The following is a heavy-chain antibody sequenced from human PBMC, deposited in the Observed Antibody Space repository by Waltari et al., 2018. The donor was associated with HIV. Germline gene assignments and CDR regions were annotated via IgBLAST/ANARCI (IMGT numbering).Heavy chain of an antibody. D-gene: IGHD5-18*01. CDR2: SLHSGNT. J-gene: IGHJ4*02. CDR3: ASGSRRGHSHGIDY. Sequence: QVQLQGSGPGLVKPSETLSLTCSVSGYSIESGYYWGWIRQPPGKALEWIGSSLHSGNTYYNPSLKSRLTISLDTSKNQVSLKLSSVTAADTAVYYCASGSRRGHSHGIDYWGQGTLVTVSS. CDR1: GYSIESGYY. V-gene: IGHV4-38-2*01.